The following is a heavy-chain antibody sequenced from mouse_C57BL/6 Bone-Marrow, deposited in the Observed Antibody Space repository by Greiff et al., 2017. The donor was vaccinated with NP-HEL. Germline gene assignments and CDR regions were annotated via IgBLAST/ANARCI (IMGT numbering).Heavy chain of an antibody. V-gene: IGHV1-82*01. Sequence: QVQLKESGPELVKPGASVKISCKASGYAFSSSWMNWVKQRPGKGLEWIGRIYPGDGDTNYNGKFKGKATLTADKSSSTAYMQLSSLTSEDSAVYFCARHYDGRSHWYFDVWGTGTTVTVSS. CDR2: IYPGDGDT. D-gene: IGHD1-1*01. J-gene: IGHJ1*03. CDR3: ARHYDGRSHWYFDV. CDR1: GYAFSSSW.